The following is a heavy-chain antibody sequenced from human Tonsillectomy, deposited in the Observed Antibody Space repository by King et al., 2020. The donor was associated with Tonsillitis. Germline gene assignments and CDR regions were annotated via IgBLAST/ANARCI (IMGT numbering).Heavy chain of an antibody. Sequence: VQLVESGGGLVQPGGSLRLSCAASGFTFSSYAMSWVRQAPGKGLEWVSAVSGSGGSTYDADSVKGRFTISRDNSKNTLHLQMNSLRAEYTAVYYCAKDVAVAGGVLYFDYWGQGTLVTVSS. CDR3: AKDVAVAGGVLYFDY. CDR1: GFTFSSYA. CDR2: VSGSGGST. J-gene: IGHJ4*02. D-gene: IGHD6-19*01. V-gene: IGHV3-23*04.